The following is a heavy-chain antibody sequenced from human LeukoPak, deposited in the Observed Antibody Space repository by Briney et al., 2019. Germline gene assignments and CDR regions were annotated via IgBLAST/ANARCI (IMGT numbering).Heavy chain of an antibody. CDR2: ISGGGNT. CDR1: GFTFSSYA. V-gene: IGHV3-23*01. Sequence: GGSLRLSCAASGFTFSSYAMCWVRQAPGKGLEWVSTISGGGNTYYADSVKGRFTISRDNSKNTLYLQMNSLRAEDTAVYYCAKGLGPTAGYYFDYWGQGTLVTVSS. CDR3: AKGLGPTAGYYFDY. J-gene: IGHJ4*02. D-gene: IGHD1-26*01.